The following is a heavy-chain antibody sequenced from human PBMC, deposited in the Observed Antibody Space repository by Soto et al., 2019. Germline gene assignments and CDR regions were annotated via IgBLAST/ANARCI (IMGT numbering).Heavy chain of an antibody. V-gene: IGHV3-7*03. J-gene: IGHJ6*02. D-gene: IGHD5-12*01. CDR3: VTAVRGYNANGDL. CDR1: GFTFSSYW. CDR2: VKADGTEK. Sequence: GGSLRLSCVGSGFTFSSYWMGWVRQTPGKGLEWVATVKADGTEKYYVDSVKGRFTFSRDNAKTSVYLEMNSLRAEDTAVYYCVTAVRGYNANGDLWGQGTTVTVSS.